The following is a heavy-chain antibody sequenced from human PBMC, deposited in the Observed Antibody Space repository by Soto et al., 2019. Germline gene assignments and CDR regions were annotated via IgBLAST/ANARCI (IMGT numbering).Heavy chain of an antibody. CDR3: ARSYSNYEGDYYYGMDV. D-gene: IGHD4-4*01. J-gene: IGHJ6*02. V-gene: IGHV5-10-1*01. Sequence: VEALKISLKGCGYSFSSYWSSWVRQMPGKVLEWMGRIDPSESYTNYSPSFQGHVTISADKSISTAYLQWSSLKASDTAMYYCARSYSNYEGDYYYGMDVWGQGTTVTVSS. CDR1: GYSFSSYW. CDR2: IDPSESYT.